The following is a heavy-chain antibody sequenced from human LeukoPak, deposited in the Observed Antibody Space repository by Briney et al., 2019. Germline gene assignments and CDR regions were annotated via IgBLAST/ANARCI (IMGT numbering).Heavy chain of an antibody. Sequence: GGSLRLSCAASGFTLSSYWMHWVRQAPGKGLVWVSRINSDGSSTTYADSVKGRFTISRDNSKNTLYLQMNSLRAEDTAVYYCAKDLSKTFLEWLSPSYYFDYWGQGTLVTVSS. CDR2: INSDGSST. CDR1: GFTLSSYW. D-gene: IGHD3-3*02. V-gene: IGHV3-74*01. J-gene: IGHJ4*02. CDR3: AKDLSKTFLEWLSPSYYFDY.